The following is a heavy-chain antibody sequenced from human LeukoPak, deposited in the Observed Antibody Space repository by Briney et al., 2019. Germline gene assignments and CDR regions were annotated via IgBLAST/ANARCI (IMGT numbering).Heavy chain of an antibody. CDR2: FDPEDDEI. CDR1: GYTLTELS. J-gene: IGHJ4*02. Sequence: ASVKVSCKVSGYTLTELSMHWVRQAPEKGLEWMGGFDPEDDEIIYAQRFQGRVTMTEDASTDTAYMELRSLRSEDTAVYYCATETGNFYFYSWGQGTLVTVSS. V-gene: IGHV1-24*01. CDR3: ATETGNFYFYS. D-gene: IGHD1-7*01.